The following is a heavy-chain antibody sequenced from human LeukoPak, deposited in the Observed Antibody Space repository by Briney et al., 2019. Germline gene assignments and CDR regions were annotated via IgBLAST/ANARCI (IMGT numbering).Heavy chain of an antibody. CDR3: ARSIVIPPYYFDY. Sequence: SETLSLTCTVSGGSISSYYWSWIRQPPGKGLEWIGYIYYSGSTDYNPSLKSRVTISVDTSKNQFSLKLSSVTAADTAVYYCARSIVIPPYYFDYWGREPWSPSPQ. CDR2: IYYSGST. D-gene: IGHD1-26*01. J-gene: IGHJ4*02. V-gene: IGHV4-59*08. CDR1: GGSISSYY.